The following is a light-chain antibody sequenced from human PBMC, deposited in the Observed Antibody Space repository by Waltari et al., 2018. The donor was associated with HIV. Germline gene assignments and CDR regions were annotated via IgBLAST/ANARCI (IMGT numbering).Light chain of an antibody. CDR3: QQYYSNPPT. CDR1: QTIFYSSKNKNY. V-gene: IGKV4-1*01. Sequence: DIVMTQSPDSLALSLGEGATINCKSSQTIFYSSKNKNYLAWYQQRPGQTPKLLLYWASTRDSRVPDRVSGSGSGTDFTLTISNLQSEDVASYFCQQYYSNPPTFGQGTKVEVK. J-gene: IGKJ1*01. CDR2: WAS.